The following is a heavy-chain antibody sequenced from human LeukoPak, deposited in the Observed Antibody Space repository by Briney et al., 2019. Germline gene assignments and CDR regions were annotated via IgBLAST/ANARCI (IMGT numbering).Heavy chain of an antibody. CDR3: TRGMLRQPPDY. CDR2: IKEDDSEK. J-gene: IGHJ4*02. D-gene: IGHD3-10*02. V-gene: IGHV3-7*01. CDR1: GINFINSW. Sequence: TGGSLRLSCVGSGINFINSWMGWARQAPGKGLEGVADIKEDDSEKNYVDSVKGRFTISRDNSKNTLYLQMNSLRVEDTAIYYCTRGMLRQPPDYWGQGMLVTVSS.